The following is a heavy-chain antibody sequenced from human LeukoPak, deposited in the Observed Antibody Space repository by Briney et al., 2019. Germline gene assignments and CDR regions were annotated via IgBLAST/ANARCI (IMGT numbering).Heavy chain of an antibody. V-gene: IGHV3-23*01. CDR1: GLTFSSYG. Sequence: PGGSLRLSCAASGLTFSSYGMTWFGRAPGKGLEWVSAVSGSGISTYYADSVKGRFTISRDNSKNTLYLQMNSLRVDDTAVYYCAKDRTGGDWGQGTLVTVSS. CDR2: VSGSGIST. CDR3: AKDRTGGD. J-gene: IGHJ4*02. D-gene: IGHD1-1*01.